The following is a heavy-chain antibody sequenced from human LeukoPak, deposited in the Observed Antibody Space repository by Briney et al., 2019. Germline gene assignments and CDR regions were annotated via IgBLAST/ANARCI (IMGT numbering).Heavy chain of an antibody. V-gene: IGHV4-28*01. CDR3: ARNQAVAANRGASDV. CDR2: IYYNGNT. J-gene: IGHJ3*01. Sequence: SDTLSLTCAVSGYSISSNNWWAWVRQPPGKGLEWIGYIYYNGNTYYNPYNPSLTSRVTMSVDTSKNQFSLKLDSVTEIDTAMCYCARNQAVAANRGASDVWDQGTMVTVSS. D-gene: IGHD6-19*01. CDR1: GYSISSNNW.